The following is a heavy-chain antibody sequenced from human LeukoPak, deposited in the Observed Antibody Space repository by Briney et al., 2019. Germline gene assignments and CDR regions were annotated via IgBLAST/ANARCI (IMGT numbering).Heavy chain of an antibody. CDR3: ARDPEVYGWFDP. V-gene: IGHV3-74*01. D-gene: IGHD3-16*01. Sequence: GALRLSCAASGFTFSGYRMHWVRQAPGKGLVWVSRINTDGSSTSYADSVEGRFTVSRDNAKNTLDLQMNSLRAEDTAVYYCARDPEVYGWFDPGAREPWSPSPQ. CDR2: INTDGSST. CDR1: GFTFSGYR. J-gene: IGHJ5*02.